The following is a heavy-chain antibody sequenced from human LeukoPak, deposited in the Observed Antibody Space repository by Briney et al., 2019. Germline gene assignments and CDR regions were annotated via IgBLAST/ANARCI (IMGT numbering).Heavy chain of an antibody. CDR2: IYTSGST. CDR3: ARALGDSPIAVAGYYFDY. J-gene: IGHJ4*02. Sequence: SETLSLTCTVSGGSISSYYWSWIRQPAGKGLEWIGRIYTSGSTNYNPSLKSRVTISVDKPKNQFSLKLSSVTAADTAVYYCARALGDSPIAVAGYYFDYWGQGTLVTVSS. V-gene: IGHV4-4*07. D-gene: IGHD6-19*01. CDR1: GGSISSYY.